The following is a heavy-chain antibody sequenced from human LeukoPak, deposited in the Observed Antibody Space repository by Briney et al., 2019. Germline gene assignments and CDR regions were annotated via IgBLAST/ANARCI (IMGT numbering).Heavy chain of an antibody. V-gene: IGHV4-59*08. CDR3: ASHGHCSGGSCYRYGMDD. D-gene: IGHD2-15*01. CDR1: GGSISTFH. J-gene: IGHJ6*02. CDR2: NHNSGST. Sequence: SETLSLTCTVSGGSISTFHWSWVRQPPGRGLEWIGFNHNSGSTNYNPSLNRRGTVSVATYKTQFFLKLSSVTAADTAVDYCASHGHCSGGSCYRYGMDDWGQGTTVTVSS.